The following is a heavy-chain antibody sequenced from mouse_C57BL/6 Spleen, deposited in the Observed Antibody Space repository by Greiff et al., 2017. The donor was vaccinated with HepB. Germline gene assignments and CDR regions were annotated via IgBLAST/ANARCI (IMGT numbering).Heavy chain of an antibody. CDR2: IDPETGGT. D-gene: IGHD2-3*01. Sequence: VQLQQSGAELVRPGASVTLSCKASGYTFTDYEMHWVKQTPVHGLEWIGAIDPETGGTAYNQKFKGKAILTADKSSSTAYMELRSLTSEDSAVYYCTRWNDGFDYWGQGTTLPVSS. J-gene: IGHJ2*01. CDR3: TRWNDGFDY. V-gene: IGHV1-15*01. CDR1: GYTFTDYE.